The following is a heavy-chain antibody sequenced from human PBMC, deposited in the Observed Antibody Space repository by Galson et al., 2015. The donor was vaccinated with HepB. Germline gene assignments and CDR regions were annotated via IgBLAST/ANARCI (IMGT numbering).Heavy chain of an antibody. CDR2: TYYRSKWYN. D-gene: IGHD6-19*01. CDR1: GDSVSSNSAA. J-gene: IGHJ4*02. V-gene: IGHV6-1*01. CDR3: ARDQGGIAVAGTSFFDY. Sequence: CAISGDSVSSNSAAWNWIRQSPSRGLEWLGRTYYRSKWYNDYAVSVKSRITINPDTSKNQFSLQLNSVTPEDTAVYYCARDQGGIAVAGTSFFDYWGQGTLVTVSS.